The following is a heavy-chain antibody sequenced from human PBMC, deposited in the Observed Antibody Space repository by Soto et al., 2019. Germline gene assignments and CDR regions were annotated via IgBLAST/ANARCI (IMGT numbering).Heavy chain of an antibody. D-gene: IGHD3-22*01. J-gene: IGHJ4*02. Sequence: SETLSLTCTVSDGSISNFYWSWIRQPPGKGLEWIGYISSSGNTNYNPSLKSRVSISVNTSKTQFSLNLTSGTAADTGVYYCARAPMVLTRSYFDSWGQGTPVTVSS. CDR1: DGSISNFY. CDR2: ISSSGNT. V-gene: IGHV4-59*01. CDR3: ARAPMVLTRSYFDS.